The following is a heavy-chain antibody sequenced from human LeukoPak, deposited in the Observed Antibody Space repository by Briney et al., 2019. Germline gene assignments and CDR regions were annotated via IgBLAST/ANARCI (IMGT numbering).Heavy chain of an antibody. CDR2: IYYSGST. J-gene: IGHJ4*02. CDR3: ARVLGSSCHLDY. Sequence: SETLSLTCTVSGGSISSYYWSWIRQPPGKGLEWIGYIYYSGSTNYNPSLKSRVTISVDTSKNQFSLKLSSVTAADTAVYYCARVLGSSCHLDYWGQGTLVTVSS. V-gene: IGHV4-59*08. D-gene: IGHD6-6*01. CDR1: GGSISSYY.